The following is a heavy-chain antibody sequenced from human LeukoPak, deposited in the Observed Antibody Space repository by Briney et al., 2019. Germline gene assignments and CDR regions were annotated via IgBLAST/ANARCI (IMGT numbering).Heavy chain of an antibody. D-gene: IGHD3-10*01. J-gene: IGHJ1*01. CDR1: GYSFTSYW. CDR2: IYPGDSDT. Sequence: GESLKISCKGSGYSFTSYWIGWVRQMPGKGLEWMGIIYPGDSDTTYSPSFQGQVTISADKSISTAYLQWSSLKASDTAMYYCARTVLSITMESAEYFQHWGRGTLGTVSS. CDR3: ARTVLSITMESAEYFQH. V-gene: IGHV5-51*01.